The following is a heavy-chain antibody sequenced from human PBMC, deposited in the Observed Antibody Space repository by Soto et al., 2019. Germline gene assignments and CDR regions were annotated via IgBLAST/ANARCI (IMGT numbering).Heavy chain of an antibody. CDR1: GLSLSSSGVG. CDR2: IYSDDDK. V-gene: IGHV2-5*02. D-gene: IGHD2-15*01. J-gene: IGHJ5*02. CDR3: AHLPRSQCDGNSCELNDWYDH. Sequence: SGPTLVNPTQTLTLTCTFSGLSLSSSGVGVGWIRQPPGKALEWLALIYSDDDKGYSPSLKRRLTITKDTSKNQVVLTMAKMDPGDTATYYCAHLPRSQCDGNSCELNDWYDHWGQGIPVTVSS.